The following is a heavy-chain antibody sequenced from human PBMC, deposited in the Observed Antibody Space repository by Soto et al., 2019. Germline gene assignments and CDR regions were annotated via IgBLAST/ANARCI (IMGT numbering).Heavy chain of an antibody. Sequence: LRLSFAASGFTFIDYYMSWIRQAPGKGLEWVSYISSTGSYAKYADSVKGRFTISRDNAKNSLYLQMNSLRAEDTAVYYCARDSSITPRPLDYWGQGTPVTVSS. J-gene: IGHJ4*02. CDR3: ARDSSITPRPLDY. CDR1: GFTFIDYY. CDR2: ISSTGSYA. V-gene: IGHV3-11*06. D-gene: IGHD6-6*01.